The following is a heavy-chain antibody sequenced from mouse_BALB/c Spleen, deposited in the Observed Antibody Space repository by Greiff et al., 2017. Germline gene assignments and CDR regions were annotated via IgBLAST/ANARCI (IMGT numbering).Heavy chain of an antibody. D-gene: IGHD2-14*01. CDR2: ISDGGSYT. J-gene: IGHJ4*01. CDR1: GFTFSDYY. Sequence: DVHLVESGGGLVKPGGSLKLSCAASGFTFSDYYMYWVRQTPEKRLEWVATISDGGSYTYYPDSVKGRFTISRDNAKNNLYLQMSSLKSEDTAMYYCAREDYRYRYAMDYWGQGTSVTVSS. CDR3: AREDYRYRYAMDY. V-gene: IGHV5-4*02.